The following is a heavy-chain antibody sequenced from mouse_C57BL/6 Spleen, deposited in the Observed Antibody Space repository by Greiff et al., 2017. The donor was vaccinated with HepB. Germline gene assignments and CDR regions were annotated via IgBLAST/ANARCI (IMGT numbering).Heavy chain of an antibody. V-gene: IGHV14-2*01. D-gene: IGHD1-3*01. J-gene: IGHJ4*01. Sequence: EVQLQQSGAELVKPGASVKLSCTASGFNIKDYYMHWVKQRTEQGLEWIGRIDPEDGETKYAPKFPGKATITADTSSNTAYLQLSSLTSEDTAVYYCARSRLRDYAMDYWGQGTSVTVSS. CDR3: ARSRLRDYAMDY. CDR1: GFNIKDYY. CDR2: IDPEDGET.